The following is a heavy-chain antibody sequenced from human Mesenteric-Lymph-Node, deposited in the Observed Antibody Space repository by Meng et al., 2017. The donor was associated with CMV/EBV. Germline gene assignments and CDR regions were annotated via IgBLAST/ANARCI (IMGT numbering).Heavy chain of an antibody. J-gene: IGHJ5*02. CDR3: ARYCSSTSCHPTQTWFDP. CDR2: IIPIFGTE. CDR1: TIRRKG. V-gene: IGHV1-69*05. Sequence: TIRRKGISWVRQAPGQGLEWMGGIIPIFGTENYAQKYQGRVTITTDESTSTAYMELSSLRSEDTAVYYCARYCSSTSCHPTQTWFDPWGQGTLVTVSS. D-gene: IGHD2-2*01.